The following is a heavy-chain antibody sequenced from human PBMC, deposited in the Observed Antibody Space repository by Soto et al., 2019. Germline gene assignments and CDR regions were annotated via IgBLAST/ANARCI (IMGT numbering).Heavy chain of an antibody. CDR2: IYYSGST. CDR3: ARFRSDYDFWSGYYPRSYYYYMDV. Sequence: PSETLSLTCTVSGGSISSYYWSWIRQPPGKGLEWIGYIYYSGSTNYNPSLKSRVTISVDTSKNQFSLKLSSVTAADTAVYYCARFRSDYDFWSGYYPRSYYYYMDVWGKGTTVTVSS. CDR1: GGSISSYY. V-gene: IGHV4-59*01. J-gene: IGHJ6*03. D-gene: IGHD3-3*01.